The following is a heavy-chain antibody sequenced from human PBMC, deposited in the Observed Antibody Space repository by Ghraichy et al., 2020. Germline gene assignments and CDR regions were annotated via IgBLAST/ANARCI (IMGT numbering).Heavy chain of an antibody. D-gene: IGHD6-19*01. CDR1: GFTFSTCA. V-gene: IGHV3-23*01. J-gene: IGHJ4*02. CDR3: AKEGDNSGWYLGM. Sequence: GALNISCAASGFTFSTCAMSWVRQAPGKGLEWVSIISASGGSTYYADSVKGRFTISRDNSKSTLYLQVNSLRAEDTAIYYCAKEGDNSGWYLGMWGQGTLVTVSS. CDR2: ISASGGST.